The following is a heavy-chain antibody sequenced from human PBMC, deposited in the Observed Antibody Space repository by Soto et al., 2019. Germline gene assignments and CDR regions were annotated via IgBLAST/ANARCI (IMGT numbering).Heavy chain of an antibody. Sequence: GGSLRLSCAASGFTFSSYSMNWVRQAPGKGLEWVSSISSSSSYIYYADSVKGRFTISRDNAKNSLYLQMNSLRAEDTAVYYCARGRLLFVGPTFNWFDPWGQGTLVTVSS. J-gene: IGHJ5*02. V-gene: IGHV3-21*01. CDR3: ARGRLLFVGPTFNWFDP. D-gene: IGHD3-3*01. CDR1: GFTFSSYS. CDR2: ISSSSSYI.